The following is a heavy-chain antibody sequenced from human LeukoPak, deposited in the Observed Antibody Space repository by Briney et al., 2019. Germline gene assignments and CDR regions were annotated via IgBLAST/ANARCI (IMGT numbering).Heavy chain of an antibody. CDR3: AKYRYGSGSFYTSPFDY. V-gene: IGHV3-23*01. Sequence: GGSLRLSCAASGFTFSSYAMSWVRQAPGKGLEWVSAINDGGGTTYYADSVKGRFTISRDNSKNTLYLQMNSLRAEDTAVYYCAKYRYGSGSFYTSPFDYWGQGTLVTVSS. D-gene: IGHD3-10*01. J-gene: IGHJ4*02. CDR1: GFTFSSYA. CDR2: INDGGGTT.